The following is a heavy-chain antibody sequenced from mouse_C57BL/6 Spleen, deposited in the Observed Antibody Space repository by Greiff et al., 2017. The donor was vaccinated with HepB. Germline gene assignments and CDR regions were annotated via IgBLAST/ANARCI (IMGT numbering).Heavy chain of an antibody. V-gene: IGHV1-69*01. CDR1: GYTFTSYW. CDR2: IDPSDSYT. D-gene: IGHD2-2*01. Sequence: QVQLQQPGAELVMPGASVKLSCKASGYTFTSYWMHWVKQRPGQGLEWIGEIDPSDSYTNYNQKFKGKSTLTVDKSSSTAYMQLSSLTSEDSAVYYCARWLPYYAMDDWGQGTSVTVSS. CDR3: ARWLPYYAMDD. J-gene: IGHJ4*01.